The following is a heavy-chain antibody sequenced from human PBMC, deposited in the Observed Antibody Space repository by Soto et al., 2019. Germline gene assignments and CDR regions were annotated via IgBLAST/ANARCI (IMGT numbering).Heavy chain of an antibody. J-gene: IGHJ4*02. V-gene: IGHV3-74*01. Sequence: LSCAASGFTFSSYWMHWVRQAAGKGLVWVSRINSDGSSTSYADSVKGRFTISRDNAKNTLYLQMNSLRAEDTAAYYCARQIVATDYWGQGTMVAVSS. D-gene: IGHD5-12*01. CDR2: INSDGSST. CDR3: ARQIVATDY. CDR1: GFTFSSYW.